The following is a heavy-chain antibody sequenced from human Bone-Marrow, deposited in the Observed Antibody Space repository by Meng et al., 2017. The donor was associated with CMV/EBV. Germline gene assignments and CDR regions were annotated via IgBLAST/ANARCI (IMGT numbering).Heavy chain of an antibody. V-gene: IGHV1-2*02. CDR2: INPNSGGT. D-gene: IGHD2-2*02. J-gene: IGHJ4*02. CDR3: ARVRGYCSSTGCYTPLGY. CDR1: GYTFTGYY. Sequence: ASVKVSCKASGYTFTGYYMHWVRQAPGQGLEWMGWINPNSGGTSYAQKFQGRVTMTRDTSISTAYMELSRLRSDDTAVYYCARVRGYCSSTGCYTPLGYWGEGTLVAVSS.